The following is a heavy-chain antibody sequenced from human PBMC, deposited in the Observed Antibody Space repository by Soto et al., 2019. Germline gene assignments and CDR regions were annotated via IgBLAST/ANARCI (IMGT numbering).Heavy chain of an antibody. J-gene: IGHJ4*02. V-gene: IGHV3-11*05. CDR2: ISTSSSYT. CDR3: ARDKNGWELLIDY. Sequence: QVQLVEAGGGLVKPGGSLRLSCAASGFAFSDYYMSWIRQAPGTGLEWVSYISTSSSYTNYADSVKGRFTISRDNAKNSLYPQMNSLRVEDTAVYYCARDKNGWELLIDYWGQGTLVTVSS. D-gene: IGHD1-26*01. CDR1: GFAFSDYY.